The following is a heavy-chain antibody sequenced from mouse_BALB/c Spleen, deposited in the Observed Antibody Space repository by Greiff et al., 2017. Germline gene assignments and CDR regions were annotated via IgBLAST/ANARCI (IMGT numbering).Heavy chain of an antibody. CDR1: GFAFSSYD. Sequence: EVKLVESGGGLVKPGGSLKLSCAASGFAFSSYDMSWVRQTPEKRLEWVAYISSGGGSTYYPDTVKGRFTISRDNAKNTLYLQMSSLKSEDTAMYYCARRYGSSLYAMDYWGQGTSVTVSS. CDR2: ISSGGGST. J-gene: IGHJ4*01. CDR3: ARRYGSSLYAMDY. V-gene: IGHV5-12-1*01. D-gene: IGHD1-1*01.